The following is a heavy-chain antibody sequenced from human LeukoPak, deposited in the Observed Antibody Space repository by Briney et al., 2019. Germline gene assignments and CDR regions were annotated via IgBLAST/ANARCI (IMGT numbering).Heavy chain of an antibody. D-gene: IGHD3-16*01. CDR3: ARHALGYYYYMDV. CDR2: IYYSGSA. V-gene: IGHV4-59*08. CDR1: GGSISSYY. J-gene: IGHJ6*03. Sequence: SETLSLTCTVSGGSISSYYWSWIRQPPGKGLEWIGYIYYSGSANYNPSLKSRVTISVDTSKNQFSLKLSSVTAADTAVYYCARHALGYYYYMDVWGKGTTVTVSS.